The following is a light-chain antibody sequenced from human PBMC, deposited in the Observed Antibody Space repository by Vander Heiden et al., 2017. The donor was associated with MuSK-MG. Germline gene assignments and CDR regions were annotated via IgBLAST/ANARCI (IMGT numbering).Light chain of an antibody. CDR1: QSISSY. CDR3: QQTDSTLWT. Sequence: DIQMTRSPSSLSASVGDRVTITCRASQSISSYLNWYQQKPGKAPKLLIYAASILQSGVPSRFSGSGSGTDFTLTIRRLQPEDFATYYCQQTDSTLWTFGQGTKVEIK. V-gene: IGKV1-39*01. CDR2: AAS. J-gene: IGKJ1*01.